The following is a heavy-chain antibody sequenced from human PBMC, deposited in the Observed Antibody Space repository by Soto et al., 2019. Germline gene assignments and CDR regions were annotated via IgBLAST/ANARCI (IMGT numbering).Heavy chain of an antibody. CDR2: IYPGDSDT. J-gene: IGHJ6*02. Sequence: PGESLKISCNGSGYSFTSYLIGWVRQTPGKGLEWMGIIYPGDSDTRYSPSFQGQVTISADKSISTAYLQWSSLKASDTAMYYCARHSWQQLSHDYYYGMDVWGQGTTVTVSS. CDR1: GYSFTSYL. CDR3: ARHSWQQLSHDYYYGMDV. V-gene: IGHV5-51*01. D-gene: IGHD6-13*01.